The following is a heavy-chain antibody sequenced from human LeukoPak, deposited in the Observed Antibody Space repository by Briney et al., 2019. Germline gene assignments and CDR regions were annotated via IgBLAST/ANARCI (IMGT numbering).Heavy chain of an antibody. CDR2: VYYTGTT. D-gene: IGHD3-22*01. Sequence: SETLSLTCSVSGGSISSSSYYWGWIRQPPGKGLEWIGTVYYTGTTYYNPSLKSRVAISVDTSKNQFSLKLSSVTAADTAVYYCARSLSSGFDSWGQGTLVTVSS. J-gene: IGHJ4*02. V-gene: IGHV4-39*01. CDR1: GGSISSSSYY. CDR3: ARSLSSGFDS.